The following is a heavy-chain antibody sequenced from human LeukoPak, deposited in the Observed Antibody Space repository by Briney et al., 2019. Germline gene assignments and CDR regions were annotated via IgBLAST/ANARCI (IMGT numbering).Heavy chain of an antibody. Sequence: SVKVSCTASGGTFSSYAISWVRQAPGQGLEWMGGIIPIIGTANYAQKFQGRVTITADESTSTAYMELSSLRSEDTAVYYCARDFYSSSSNAFDIWGQGTMVTVSS. CDR2: IIPIIGTA. D-gene: IGHD6-6*01. J-gene: IGHJ3*02. CDR3: ARDFYSSSSNAFDI. CDR1: GGTFSSYA. V-gene: IGHV1-69*13.